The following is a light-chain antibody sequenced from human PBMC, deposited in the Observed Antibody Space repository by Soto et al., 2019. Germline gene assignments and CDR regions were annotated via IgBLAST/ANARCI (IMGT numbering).Light chain of an antibody. CDR1: QSISSY. J-gene: IGKJ4*01. CDR3: QQSYSTPRT. Sequence: DIQMTQSPSSLSASVGDRLTITCRASQSISSYLNWYQHRPGKAPKLLIYAASSLQSGVPSRFSGSGSGRDFTLTISSLQPEDFATYYCQQSYSTPRTFGGGTKVEVK. CDR2: AAS. V-gene: IGKV1-39*01.